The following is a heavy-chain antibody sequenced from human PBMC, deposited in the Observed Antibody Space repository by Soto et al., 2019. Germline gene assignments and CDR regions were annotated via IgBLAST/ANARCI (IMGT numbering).Heavy chain of an antibody. J-gene: IGHJ6*02. Sequence: QVQLVQSGAEVKKPGSSVKVSCKASGGNFRSQSISISWVRQAPGQGLEWMGRAIPVLGVANYAQKFQGRVTITADKVTSTVYRELSSLRSEDTAVYYCARDRDVAEPGTVETDYYYGMDVWGQGTTVTVSS. CDR2: AIPVLGVA. V-gene: IGHV1-69*08. CDR3: ARDRDVAEPGTVETDYYYGMDV. D-gene: IGHD1-1*01. CDR1: GGNFRSQSIS.